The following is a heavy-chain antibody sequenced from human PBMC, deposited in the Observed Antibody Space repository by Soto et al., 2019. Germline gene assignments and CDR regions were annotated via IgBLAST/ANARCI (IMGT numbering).Heavy chain of an antibody. CDR2: IGGTDGDSDGVP. CDR3: VKRGSNLGAFDF. D-gene: IGHD4-4*01. V-gene: IGHV3-23*01. CDR1: GFILNNYA. J-gene: IGHJ3*01. Sequence: VQLLESGGDLVQPGGSLRLSCVASGFILNNYAMSWVRQAPGKGLEWVSTIGGTDGDSDGVPWYEDSVKGRLTISRDSSANHLVPDMGNLRAGDSALFFRVKRGSNLGAFDFWGQGTTVVVSS.